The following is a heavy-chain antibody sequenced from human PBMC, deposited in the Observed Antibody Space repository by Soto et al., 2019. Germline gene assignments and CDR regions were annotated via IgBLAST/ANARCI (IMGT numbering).Heavy chain of an antibody. D-gene: IGHD2-21*02. CDR1: GFTFSSYA. CDR2: ISGSGGST. CDR3: AKDSIVVETLYGMDV. Sequence: PGGSLRLSCAASGFTFSSYAMSWVRQAPGKGLEWVSAISGSGGSTYYADSVKGRFTISRDNSKNTLYLQMNSLRAEDTAVYYCAKDSIVVETLYGMDVWGQGTTVTVYS. V-gene: IGHV3-23*01. J-gene: IGHJ6*02.